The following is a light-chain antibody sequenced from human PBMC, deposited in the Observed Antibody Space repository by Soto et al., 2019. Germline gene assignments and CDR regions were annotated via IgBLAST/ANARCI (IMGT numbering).Light chain of an antibody. J-gene: IGKJ4*01. V-gene: IGKV1-12*01. CDR2: KAS. CDR3: HQASSFPLS. CDR1: QGISSW. Sequence: DIQMTQSPSSVSASVGDRVTISCRASQGISSWLAWYQQKPGEAPKLLIYKASTLQTGVPYRFSGSGSGTDFTLTNTSLQPEDFATYYCHQASSFPLSFGGGTKVEIK.